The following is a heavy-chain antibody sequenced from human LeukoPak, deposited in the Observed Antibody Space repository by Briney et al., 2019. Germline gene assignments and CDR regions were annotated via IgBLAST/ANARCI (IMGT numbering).Heavy chain of an antibody. D-gene: IGHD3-10*01. Sequence: GASLKISCKGSGYSFTSYWIGWVRQMPGKGLEWMEIIYPSDSDTRYSPSFQGQVTISADKSISTAYLQWSSLKASDTAMYYCARQKGSGSYYYYYMDVWGKGTTVTISS. V-gene: IGHV5-51*01. CDR1: GYSFTSYW. CDR2: IYPSDSDT. J-gene: IGHJ6*03. CDR3: ARQKGSGSYYYYYMDV.